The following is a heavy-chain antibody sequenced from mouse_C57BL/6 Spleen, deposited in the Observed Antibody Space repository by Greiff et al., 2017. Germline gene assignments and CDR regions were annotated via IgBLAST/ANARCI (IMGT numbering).Heavy chain of an antibody. CDR1: GYSFTDYN. Sequence: EVQLQESGPELVKPGASVKISCKASGYSFTDYNMNWVQQSNGKSLEWIGVINPNYGTTSYNQKFKGKATLTVDQSSSTAYMQLNSLTSEDSAVYYCARGEYYYGSSYYYAMDYWGQGTSVTVSS. CDR3: ARGEYYYGSSYYYAMDY. CDR2: INPNYGTT. J-gene: IGHJ4*01. V-gene: IGHV1-39*01. D-gene: IGHD1-1*01.